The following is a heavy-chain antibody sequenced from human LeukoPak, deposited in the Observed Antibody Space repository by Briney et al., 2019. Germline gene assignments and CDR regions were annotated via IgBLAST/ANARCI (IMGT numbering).Heavy chain of an antibody. CDR3: ARVGYDILTGYHDY. D-gene: IGHD3-9*01. CDR1: GYSISSGYY. CDR2: IYHSGST. Sequence: SETLSLTCAVSGYSISSGYYWGWIRQPPGEGLVGIGGIYHSGSTYYNPSLNSRVTISVDTSKNQFSLKLSSVTAADTAVYYCARVGYDILTGYHDYWGQGTLVTVSS. J-gene: IGHJ4*02. V-gene: IGHV4-38-2*01.